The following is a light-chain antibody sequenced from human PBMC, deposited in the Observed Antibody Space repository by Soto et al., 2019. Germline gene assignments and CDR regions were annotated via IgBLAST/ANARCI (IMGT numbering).Light chain of an antibody. Sequence: EIVLTQSPGTLSLSPGERATLSCRASQSVSSSSLAWYQQKPGQTPRLLIYGASSRATGIPDRFSGSGSGTHFTLTISRLEPEDFAVYYCQQYGSSGTFGQGTKVDIK. J-gene: IGKJ1*01. CDR1: QSVSSSS. CDR3: QQYGSSGT. V-gene: IGKV3-20*01. CDR2: GAS.